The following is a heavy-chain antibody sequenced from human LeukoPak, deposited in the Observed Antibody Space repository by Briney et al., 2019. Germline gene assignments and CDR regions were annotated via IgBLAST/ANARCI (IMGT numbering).Heavy chain of an antibody. Sequence: SVKVSCKASGGTFSSYAYSWVRQAPGPGLEWMGGNIHIFGTANYAQKFQGRVTITTDESTSTAYMEQSSLRSEDTAVYYCASDAGDITICGVVPKWYFDLWGRGTLVTVSS. J-gene: IGHJ2*01. D-gene: IGHD3-3*01. V-gene: IGHV1-69*05. CDR1: GGTFSSYA. CDR2: NIHIFGTA. CDR3: ASDAGDITICGVVPKWYFDL.